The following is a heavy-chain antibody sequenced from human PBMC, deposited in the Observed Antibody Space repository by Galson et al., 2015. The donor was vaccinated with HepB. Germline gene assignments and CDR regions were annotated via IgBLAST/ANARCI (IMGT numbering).Heavy chain of an antibody. J-gene: IGHJ4*02. D-gene: IGHD6-6*01. CDR2: ISSSGADQ. CDR1: GFTFKNYG. CDR3: AKYDKEGNSSPSFAY. Sequence: SLRLSCAASGFTFKNYGLSWVRQAPGKGLEWVSIISSSGADQDYAGSVKGRFTISRDNSKNTLYLQMSSLRAEDTALYYCAKYDKEGNSSPSFAYWGQGTLVAVSS. V-gene: IGHV3-23*01.